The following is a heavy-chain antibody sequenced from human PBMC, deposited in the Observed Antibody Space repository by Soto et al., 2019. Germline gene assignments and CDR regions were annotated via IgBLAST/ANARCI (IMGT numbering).Heavy chain of an antibody. CDR2: IYPGDSDT. D-gene: IGHD3-3*01. J-gene: IGHJ4*02. Sequence: GESLKISCKGSGYSFTSYWIGWVRQMPGKGLEWMGIIYPGDSDTRYSPSFQGQVTISADKSISTAYLQWSSLKASDTVRGRFTVSRDNSKNMFYLQMSSLRVEDTALYFCVRGPSRGSSLFGPLDYWGQGTQVTVSS. CDR3: TVSRDNSKNMFYLQMSSLRVEDTALYFCVRGPSRGSSLFGPLDY. V-gene: IGHV5-51*01. CDR1: GYSFTSYW.